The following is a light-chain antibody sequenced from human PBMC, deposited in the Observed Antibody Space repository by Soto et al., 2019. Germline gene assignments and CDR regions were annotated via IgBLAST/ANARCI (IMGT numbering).Light chain of an antibody. CDR2: AAS. CDR1: RDVGSD. CDR3: LQDYGDSWT. J-gene: IGKJ1*01. Sequence: TQMTQSPLSLSASVGEKIIITCRASRDVGSDVSWYQQKPGQAHKLVIYAASNLYTGVPSRFSGRRSGTEFTLPISSLQPEDFASYYCLQDYGDSWTFGQGTKVEIE. V-gene: IGKV1-6*01.